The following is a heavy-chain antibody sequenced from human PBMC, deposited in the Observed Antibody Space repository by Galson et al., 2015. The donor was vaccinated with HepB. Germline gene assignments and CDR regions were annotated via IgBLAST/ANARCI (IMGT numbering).Heavy chain of an antibody. CDR2: INPSGGST. D-gene: IGHD1-1*01. Sequence: SVKVSCKASGYSFIDYYLQWVRQAPGQGLEWMGIINPSGGSTGYAQKFQGRVTLTRDTSTSTTYMELSRLTYEDTAVYYCARGRRSSYNNGWDVWGQGTTVTVSS. J-gene: IGHJ6*02. CDR3: ARGRRSSYNNGWDV. CDR1: GYSFIDYY. V-gene: IGHV1-46*01.